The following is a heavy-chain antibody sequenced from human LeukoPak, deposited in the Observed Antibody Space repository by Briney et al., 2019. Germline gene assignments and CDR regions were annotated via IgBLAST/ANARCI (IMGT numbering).Heavy chain of an antibody. Sequence: GGSLRLSCAASGFTFSSYAMHWVRQAPGKGLEWVAVISYDGSNKYYADSVKGRFTVSRDNSKNTLFLQLNSPRADDTAVYYCARDAPRLSYAVSLNWFDPWGQGTLVSVSS. V-gene: IGHV3-30-3*01. J-gene: IGHJ5*02. CDR3: ARDAPRLSYAVSLNWFDP. CDR2: ISYDGSNK. D-gene: IGHD2-2*01. CDR1: GFTFSSYA.